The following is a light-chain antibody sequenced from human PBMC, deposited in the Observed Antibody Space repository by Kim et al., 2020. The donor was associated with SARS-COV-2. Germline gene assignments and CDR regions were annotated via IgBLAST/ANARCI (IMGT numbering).Light chain of an antibody. V-gene: IGLV3-1*01. CDR3: QAWDSSTAV. CDR1: KLGDKY. CDR2: QDR. J-gene: IGLJ3*02. Sequence: SYELTQPPSVSVSPGQTASITCSGDKLGDKYACWYQQKPGQSPVLDIYQDRKRPSGIPERFSGSNPGNTATLTIRGTQAMDEADYYCQAWDSSTAVFGGG.